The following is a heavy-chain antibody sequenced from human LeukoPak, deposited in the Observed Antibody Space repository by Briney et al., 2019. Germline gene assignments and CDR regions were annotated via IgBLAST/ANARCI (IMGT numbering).Heavy chain of an antibody. CDR3: AREQLATGPFDY. J-gene: IGHJ4*02. CDR2: IYPRGST. CDR1: GGSISSGSYS. V-gene: IGHV4-30-2*01. D-gene: IGHD6-13*01. Sequence: TLSLTCAVSGGSISSGSYSWSWIRQPPGKGLEWIGYIYPRGSTYYNPSLKSRVILSLDKSANQFSLNLSSVTAADTAVYYCAREQLATGPFDYWGQGTLVTVSS.